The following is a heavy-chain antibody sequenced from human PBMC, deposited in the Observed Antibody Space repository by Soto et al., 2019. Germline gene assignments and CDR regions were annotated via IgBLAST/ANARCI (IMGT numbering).Heavy chain of an antibody. CDR3: ARGLYSSSWYGN. CDR1: GGSISSYY. CDR2: IYYSGST. J-gene: IGHJ4*02. D-gene: IGHD6-13*01. V-gene: IGHV4-59*08. Sequence: SETLSLTCTVSGGSISSYYWSWIRQPPGKGLEWIGYIYYSGSTNYNPSLKSRVTISVDTSKNQFSLKLSSVTAADTAVYYCARGLYSSSWYGNWGQGTLVTVSS.